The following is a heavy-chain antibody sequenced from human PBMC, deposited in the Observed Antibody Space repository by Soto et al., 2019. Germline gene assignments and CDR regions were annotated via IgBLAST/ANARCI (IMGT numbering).Heavy chain of an antibody. Sequence: EVQLLESGGGLVQPGGSLRLSCAASGFTFSNFAMSWVRQAPGKGLEWVSAISGGATSTYYADIVKGRFTISRDNSKNTLSRQLNGLRVEDTALYYCAKGPTLVFPQLGNWGPGTLVTVST. D-gene: IGHD2-2*01. CDR3: AKGPTLVFPQLGN. CDR2: ISGGATST. V-gene: IGHV3-23*01. J-gene: IGHJ4*02. CDR1: GFTFSNFA.